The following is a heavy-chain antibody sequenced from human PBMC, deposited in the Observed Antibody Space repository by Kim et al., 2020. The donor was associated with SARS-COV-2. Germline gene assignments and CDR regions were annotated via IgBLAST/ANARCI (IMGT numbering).Heavy chain of an antibody. CDR2: IIPIFGTA. V-gene: IGHV1-69*13. CDR3: ARFYCSGGSCYSGGYYYYYGMDV. J-gene: IGHJ6*02. D-gene: IGHD2-15*01. Sequence: SVKVSCKASGGTFSSYAISWVRQAPGQGLEWMGGIIPIFGTANYAQKFQGRVTITADESTSTAYMELSSLRSEDTAVYYCARFYCSGGSCYSGGYYYYYGMDVWGQGTTVTVSS. CDR1: GGTFSSYA.